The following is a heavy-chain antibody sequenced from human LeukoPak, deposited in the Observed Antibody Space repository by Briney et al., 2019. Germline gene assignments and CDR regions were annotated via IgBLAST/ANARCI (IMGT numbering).Heavy chain of an antibody. V-gene: IGHV4-4*08. CDR2: IYYSGST. D-gene: IGHD6-19*01. J-gene: IGHJ3*02. CDR3: ARELFSRVAVAGTPVDAFDI. CDR1: GGSISSYY. Sequence: PSETLSLTCTVSGGSISSYYWSWIRQPPGKGLEWIGYIYYSGSTNYNPSLKSRVTISVDTSKNQFSLKLSSVTAADTAVYYCARELFSRVAVAGTPVDAFDIWGQGTMVTVSS.